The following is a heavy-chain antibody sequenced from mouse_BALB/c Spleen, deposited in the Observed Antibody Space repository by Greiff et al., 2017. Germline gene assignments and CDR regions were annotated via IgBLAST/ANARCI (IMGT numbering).Heavy chain of an antibody. D-gene: IGHD3-2*01. V-gene: IGHV10-1*02. CDR3: VTHQTARATPFAY. J-gene: IGHJ3*01. CDR2: IRSKSNNYAT. CDR1: GFTFNTYA. Sequence: EVKLVESGGGLVQPKGSLKLSCAASGFTFNTYAMNWVRQAPGKGLEWVARIRSKSNNYATYYADSVKDRFTISRDDSQSMLYLQMNNLKTEDTAMYYCVTHQTARATPFAYWGQGTLVTVSA.